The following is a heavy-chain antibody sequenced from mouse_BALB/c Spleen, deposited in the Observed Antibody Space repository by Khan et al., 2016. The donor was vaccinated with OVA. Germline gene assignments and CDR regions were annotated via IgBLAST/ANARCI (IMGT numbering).Heavy chain of an antibody. J-gene: IGHJ3*01. CDR2: INPYNDGI. D-gene: IGHD4-1*01. V-gene: IGHV1S136*01. CDR1: GYTFTNYV. CDR3: VREASNWDFSIAY. Sequence: VQLQQPGPDLVKPGASVKMSCKASGYTFTNYVMNRVKQKPGPGLEWIGYINPYNDGIKYNEKFKGKAKLTSDKSSSTAYMELSSLTSAASADYYCVREASNWDFSIAYWGKGTLVTVSA.